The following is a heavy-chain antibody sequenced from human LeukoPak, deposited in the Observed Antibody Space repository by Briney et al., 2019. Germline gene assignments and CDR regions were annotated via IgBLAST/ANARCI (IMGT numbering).Heavy chain of an antibody. CDR3: AGDVYDSEPGSDY. CDR2: IYYSGST. J-gene: IGHJ4*02. Sequence: SETLSLTCTVSGGSISSSTYYWGWIRQPPGKGLEWIGSIYYSGSTYYNASLESRVTISVDTSKNQFSVKLRSVTAADTAVYYCAGDVYDSEPGSDYWGQGTLVTVSS. D-gene: IGHD2-8*01. CDR1: GGSISSSTYY. V-gene: IGHV4-39*07.